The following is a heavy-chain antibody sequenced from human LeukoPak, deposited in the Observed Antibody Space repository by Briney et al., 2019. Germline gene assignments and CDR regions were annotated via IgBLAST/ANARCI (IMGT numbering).Heavy chain of an antibody. CDR1: GAPISSSNDY. J-gene: IGHJ5*02. D-gene: IGHD6-13*01. V-gene: IGHV4-39*01. CDR2: IYYSGTT. Sequence: PSETLSLTCTVSGAPISSSNDYWGWVRQPPGKGLEWIGSIYYSGTTYYSPSLKSRVTISVDTSKNQFSLKLTSVTAADTAVYYCARSGAAEGPTHNWFDPWSQGTLVTVSS. CDR3: ARSGAAEGPTHNWFDP.